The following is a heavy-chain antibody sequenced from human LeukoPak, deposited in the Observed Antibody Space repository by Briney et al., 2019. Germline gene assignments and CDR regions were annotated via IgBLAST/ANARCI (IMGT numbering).Heavy chain of an antibody. J-gene: IGHJ4*02. CDR2: ISGSGGST. D-gene: IGHD6-19*01. Sequence: GGSLRLSCAASGFTFSDFHMSWVRQAPGKGLEWVSAISGSGGSTYYADSVKGRFTISRDNSKNTLYLQMNSLRAEDTAVYYCAKDLAGDYYFDYWGQGTLVTVSS. V-gene: IGHV3-23*01. CDR3: AKDLAGDYYFDY. CDR1: GFTFSDFH.